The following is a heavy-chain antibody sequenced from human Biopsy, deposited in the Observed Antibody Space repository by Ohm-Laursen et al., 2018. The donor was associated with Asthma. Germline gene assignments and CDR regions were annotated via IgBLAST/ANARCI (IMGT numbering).Heavy chain of an antibody. V-gene: IGHV3-30-3*01. J-gene: IGHJ4*02. CDR2: ITFDGSTQ. CDR1: GRHFGSYN. D-gene: IGHD6-13*01. Sequence: SLRLSCTATGRHFGSYNMHWARQAPGKGLERVAVITFDGSTQHYGDSVKGRFTISRDNSKNMLFLQMNSLRAEDTAVYYCSRDTLGYYFDIWGQGAQVTVSS. CDR3: SRDTLGYYFDI.